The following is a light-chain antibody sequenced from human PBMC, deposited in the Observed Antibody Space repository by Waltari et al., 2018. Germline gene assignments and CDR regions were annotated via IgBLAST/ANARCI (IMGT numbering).Light chain of an antibody. Sequence: QLVLTQSPSASASLGASVKLTCTLTGGPSSNVIAWHQQQPEKGPRYLMKVNSDGSHSKGDEIPDRFAGSSSGAERYLTISIVQSEDEADYYCQTGGHGTWVFGGGTKLTVL. J-gene: IGLJ3*02. CDR3: QTGGHGTWV. CDR1: GGPSSNV. V-gene: IGLV4-69*01. CDR2: VNSDGSH.